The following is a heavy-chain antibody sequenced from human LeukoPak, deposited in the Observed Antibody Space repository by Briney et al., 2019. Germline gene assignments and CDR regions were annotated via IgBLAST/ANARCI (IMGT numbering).Heavy chain of an antibody. CDR3: TRDLMDYDVSTGLHHYYMDV. CDR2: INTDGSTT. D-gene: IGHD3-9*01. J-gene: IGHJ6*02. CDR1: GFTFSNYW. Sequence: GGSLRLSCAASGFTFSNYWIHWVRQAPGKGLVWVSRINTDGSTTTYADSVKGRFSISRDNAKNTVYLQMNNLRAEDTAVYYCTRDLMDYDVSTGLHHYYMDVWGQGTTVTVSS. V-gene: IGHV3-74*01.